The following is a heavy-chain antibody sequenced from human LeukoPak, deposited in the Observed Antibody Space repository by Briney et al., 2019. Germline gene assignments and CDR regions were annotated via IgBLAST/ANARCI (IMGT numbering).Heavy chain of an antibody. CDR1: GYTFTSYG. J-gene: IGHJ4*02. CDR3: ARDIATVVHQD. V-gene: IGHV1-18*01. CDR2: ITPYNANT. Sequence: ASVKVSCKASGYTFTSYGISWVRQAPGQGLEWMGWITPYNANTNYAQKLQGRVTMATDTSTSTAYMELRSLRSDDTAVYYCARDIATVVHQDWGQGALVTVSS. D-gene: IGHD2-2*01.